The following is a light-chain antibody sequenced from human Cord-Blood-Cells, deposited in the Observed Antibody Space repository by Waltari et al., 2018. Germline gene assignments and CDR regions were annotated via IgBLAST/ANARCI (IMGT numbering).Light chain of an antibody. CDR3: CSYAGSSTGV. J-gene: IGLJ3*02. CDR1: SSDVGSYNL. V-gene: IGLV2-23*01. CDR2: EGS. Sequence: QSALTQPASVSGSPGQSITISCPGTSSDVGSYNLVSWYQQHPGKAPNLMIYEGSKRPSGVSNRFSGSKSGNTASLTISGLQAEDEADYYCCSYAGSSTGVFGGGTKLTVL.